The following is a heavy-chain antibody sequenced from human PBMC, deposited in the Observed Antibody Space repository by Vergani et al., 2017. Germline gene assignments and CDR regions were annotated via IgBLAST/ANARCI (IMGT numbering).Heavy chain of an antibody. V-gene: IGHV3-30*18. CDR1: GFTFSSYG. J-gene: IGHJ4*02. CDR3: AKDQDSGIFGY. Sequence: QVQLVESGGGVVQPGRSLRLSCAASGFTFSSYGMHWVRQAPGKGLEWVAVISYDGSNKYYADCVKGRFTISRDNSKNTLYLQMNSLRAEDTAVYYCAKDQDSGIFGYWGQGTLVTVSS. CDR2: ISYDGSNK. D-gene: IGHD1-26*01.